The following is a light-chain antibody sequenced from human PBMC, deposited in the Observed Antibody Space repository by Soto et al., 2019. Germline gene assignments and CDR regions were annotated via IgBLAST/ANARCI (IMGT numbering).Light chain of an antibody. J-gene: IGKJ2*01. V-gene: IGKV3-11*01. CDR1: QSVSSY. CDR3: QQHSNWTPYT. Sequence: EIVLTQSPATLSLSPGERTTLSCRASQSVSSYLAWYQQKPGQAPRLLIYDASNRATAIPARLSGSGSLTDFTPTISSPEPVDFAVSYCQQHSNWTPYTFGQGTKLEIK. CDR2: DAS.